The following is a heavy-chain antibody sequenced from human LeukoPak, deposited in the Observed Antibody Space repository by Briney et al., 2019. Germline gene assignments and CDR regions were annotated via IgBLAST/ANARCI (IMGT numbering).Heavy chain of an antibody. CDR1: GFTFSSYS. CDR2: ISSSGSTI. Sequence: PGGSLRLSCAASGFTFSSYSMNWVRQAPGKGLGWVSSISSSGSTIYYADSVKGRFTISRDNAKNSLYLQMNSLRAEDTAVYYCAREWRGSYPGYFDYWGQGTLVTVSS. V-gene: IGHV3-21*04. D-gene: IGHD1-26*01. J-gene: IGHJ4*02. CDR3: AREWRGSYPGYFDY.